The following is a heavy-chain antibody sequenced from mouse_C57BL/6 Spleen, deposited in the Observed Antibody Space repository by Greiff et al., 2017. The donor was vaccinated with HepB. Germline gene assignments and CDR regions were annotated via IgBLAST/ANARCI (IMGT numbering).Heavy chain of an antibody. D-gene: IGHD4-1*01. V-gene: IGHV1-50*01. CDR1: GYTFTSYW. Sequence: QVQLQQPGAELVKPGASVKLSCKASGYTFTSYWMQWVKQRPGQGLEWIGEIDPSDSYTNYNQKFKGKATLTVDTSSSTAYMQLSSLTSEDSAVYYCARKLGRDYYAMDYWGQGTSVTVSS. CDR2: IDPSDSYT. J-gene: IGHJ4*01. CDR3: ARKLGRDYYAMDY.